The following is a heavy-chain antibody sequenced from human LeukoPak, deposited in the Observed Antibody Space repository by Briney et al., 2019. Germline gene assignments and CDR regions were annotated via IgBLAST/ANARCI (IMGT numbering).Heavy chain of an antibody. V-gene: IGHV4-59*01. Sequence: SETLSLTCTVSGGSISSYYWSWIRQPPGKGQEWIGYIYYRGSTNYNPSLKSRVTISVDTSKNQFSLKLSSVTAADTAVYYCARVSSPGYYDFWSGYFTLFDYWGQGTLVTVSS. CDR2: IYYRGST. CDR3: ARVSSPGYYDFWSGYFTLFDY. CDR1: GGSISSYY. D-gene: IGHD3-3*01. J-gene: IGHJ4*02.